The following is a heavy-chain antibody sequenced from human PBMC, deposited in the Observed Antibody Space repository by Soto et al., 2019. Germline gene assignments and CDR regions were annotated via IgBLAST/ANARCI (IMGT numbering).Heavy chain of an antibody. D-gene: IGHD2-2*01. J-gene: IGHJ4*02. CDR2: ISSSSSYI. CDR1: GFTFSSYS. V-gene: IGHV3-21*01. CDR3: ARALMPEQPLIDY. Sequence: GGSLRLSCAASGFTFSSYSMNWVRQAPGKGLEWVSSISSSSSYIYYADSVKGRFTISRDNAKNSLYLQMNSLRAEDTAVYYCARALMPEQPLIDYWGQGTLVTVSS.